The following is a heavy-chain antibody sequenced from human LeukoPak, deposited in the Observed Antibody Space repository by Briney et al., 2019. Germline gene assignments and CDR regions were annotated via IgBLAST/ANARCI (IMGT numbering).Heavy chain of an antibody. CDR3: ARGSDILTGYYPIDY. CDR1: GYTFTGYY. V-gene: IGHV1-2*02. J-gene: IGHJ4*02. Sequence: ASVKVSCKASGYTFTGYYTHWVRQAPGQGLEWMGWINPNSGGTNYAQKFQGRVTMTRDTSISTAYMELSRLRSDDTAVYYCARGSDILTGYYPIDYWGQGTLVIVSS. D-gene: IGHD3-9*01. CDR2: INPNSGGT.